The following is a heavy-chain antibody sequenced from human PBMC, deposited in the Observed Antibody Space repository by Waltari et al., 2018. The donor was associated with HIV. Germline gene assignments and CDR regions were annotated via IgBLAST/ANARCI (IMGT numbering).Heavy chain of an antibody. CDR1: GYTFTGYY. V-gene: IGHV1-2*06. J-gene: IGHJ3*02. CDR3: ARVAIRIAVAGPDAFDI. CDR2: INPNSGCT. Sequence: QVQLVQSGAEVKKPGASVKVSCKASGYTFTGYYMHWVRQAPGQGLEWMGRINPNSGCTNYAQKCQGRVTMTRDTSISTAYMELSRLRSDDTAVYYCARVAIRIAVAGPDAFDIWGQGTMVTVSS. D-gene: IGHD6-19*01.